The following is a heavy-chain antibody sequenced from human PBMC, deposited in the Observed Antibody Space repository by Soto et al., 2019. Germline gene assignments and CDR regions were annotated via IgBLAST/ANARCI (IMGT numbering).Heavy chain of an antibody. CDR1: GFTFRSYA. CDR2: ISGSGGHT. J-gene: IGHJ4*02. Sequence: EVQLLESGGDLEQPGGSLRLSCAASGFTFRSYAMSWVRQAPGKGLEWVSGISGSGGHTYYADSVKGRFTISRDNSKNTLFLQMNSLRAEDTAVYYCAKRAGHSSSRIDYWGQGTLVTVSS. V-gene: IGHV3-23*01. CDR3: AKRAGHSSSRIDY. D-gene: IGHD6-19*01.